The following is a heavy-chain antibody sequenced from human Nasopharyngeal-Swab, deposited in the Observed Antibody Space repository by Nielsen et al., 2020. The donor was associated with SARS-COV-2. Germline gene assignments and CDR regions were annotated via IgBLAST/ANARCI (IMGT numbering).Heavy chain of an antibody. Sequence: GGFLRLSCATSGFTFSGYGMHWVRQAPGKGLEWVALIWYDGSNKLYADSVKGRFTISRDQSKNSLYLLMNSLTAEDTAVYYCARDRLLGPTPSNWYFDLWGRGTLVTVSS. V-gene: IGHV3-33*08. CDR2: IWYDGSNK. D-gene: IGHD1-26*01. CDR1: GFTFSGYG. J-gene: IGHJ2*01. CDR3: ARDRLLGPTPSNWYFDL.